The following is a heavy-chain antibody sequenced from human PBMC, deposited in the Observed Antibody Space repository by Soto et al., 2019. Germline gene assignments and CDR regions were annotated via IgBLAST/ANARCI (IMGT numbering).Heavy chain of an antibody. CDR1: GYTFTSYG. V-gene: IGHV1-18*01. Sequence: AAVKVSCKASGYTFTSYGISWVRQAPGQGLEWMGWISAYNGNTNYAQKLQGRVTMTTDTSTSTAYMELRSLRSDDTAVYYCARVITSMDYYDSSGYSFWFDPWGQGTLVTVSS. J-gene: IGHJ5*02. CDR3: ARVITSMDYYDSSGYSFWFDP. D-gene: IGHD3-22*01. CDR2: ISAYNGNT.